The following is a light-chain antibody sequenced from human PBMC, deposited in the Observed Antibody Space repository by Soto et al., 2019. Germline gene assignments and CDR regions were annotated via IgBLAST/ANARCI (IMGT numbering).Light chain of an antibody. J-gene: IGKJ4*01. V-gene: IGKV3-15*01. CDR1: QSVGNN. CDR3: HHYGAWPLT. Sequence: EIVVTQSPATLSVSPGERATLSCRASQSVGNNFAWYQQKPGQAPRLLIFATSTRATGVPARFSGSGSGTELTLTISSLQSEDFAVYYCHHYGAWPLTFGGGAKVEIE. CDR2: ATS.